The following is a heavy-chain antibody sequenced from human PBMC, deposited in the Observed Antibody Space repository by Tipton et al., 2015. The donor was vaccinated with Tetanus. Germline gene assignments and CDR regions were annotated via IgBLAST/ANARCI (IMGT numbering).Heavy chain of an antibody. V-gene: IGHV3-23*03. Sequence: SLRLSCVASGFTLTNYAMSWVRQAPGKGLEWVSVLYADVDVAYYADSVRGRVIISRDKSESTLYLQMNSRRAEDTATYYCAKDSRHTGYVADLWGQGSLVAVSS. D-gene: IGHD5-12*01. CDR2: LYADVDVA. CDR3: AKDSRHTGYVADL. CDR1: GFTLTNYA. J-gene: IGHJ5*02.